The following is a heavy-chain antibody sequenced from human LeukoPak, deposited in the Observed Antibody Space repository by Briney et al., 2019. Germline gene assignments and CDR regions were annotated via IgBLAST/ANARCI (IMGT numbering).Heavy chain of an antibody. Sequence: SETLSLTCTISGDSLSSHYWSWIRQPPGKGLEWIGYIYGSGSTHYDPSLRSRVTISEDTSKNQFSLKLTSVTAADTAVYYCARNVGWYSHDSWGQGTLVTVSS. J-gene: IGHJ4*02. V-gene: IGHV4-59*08. CDR1: GDSLSSHY. CDR3: ARNVGWYSHDS. D-gene: IGHD6-19*01. CDR2: IYGSGST.